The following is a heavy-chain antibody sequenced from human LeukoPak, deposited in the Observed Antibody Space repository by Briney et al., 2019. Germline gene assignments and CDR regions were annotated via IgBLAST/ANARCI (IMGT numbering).Heavy chain of an antibody. CDR3: ARHGYYYYMDV. Sequence: PSETLSLTCTVSGGSISSSSYYWDWIRQPPGKGLEWIGSIYYSGRTYYNPSLKSRVTISVDTSKNQFSLKLSSVTAADTAVYYCARHGYYYYMDVWGKGTTVTVSS. V-gene: IGHV4-39*01. CDR2: IYYSGRT. CDR1: GGSISSSSYY. J-gene: IGHJ6*03.